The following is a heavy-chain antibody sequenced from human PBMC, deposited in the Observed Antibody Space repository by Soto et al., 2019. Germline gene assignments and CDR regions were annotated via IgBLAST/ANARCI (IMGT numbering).Heavy chain of an antibody. Sequence: QVQLQQWGAGLLKPSETLSLTCAVHGASSGTYYWTLIRQPPGKGLEWIGEINDSGTANRSPSLKIRVFLSVDTSKNQFSLRLNSVTAADTAVYYCAGLRGFYYYIDVWGKGTTVTVSS. V-gene: IGHV4-34*01. J-gene: IGHJ6*03. CDR1: GASSGTYY. CDR3: AGLRGFYYYIDV. D-gene: IGHD3-10*01. CDR2: INDSGTA.